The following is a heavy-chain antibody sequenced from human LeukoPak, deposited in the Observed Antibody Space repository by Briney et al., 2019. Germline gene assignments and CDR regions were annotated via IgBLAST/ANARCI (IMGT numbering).Heavy chain of an antibody. V-gene: IGHV1-2*02. Sequence: GASVKVSCKASGYTFTGYYMHWVRQAPGQGLEWMGWINPNSGGTNYAQKFQGRVTMTRDTSISTAYMELSRLRSDDTAVYYCAKSPDGGYSYGIDYWGQGTLVTVSS. CDR2: INPNSGGT. J-gene: IGHJ4*02. D-gene: IGHD5-18*01. CDR1: GYTFTGYY. CDR3: AKSPDGGYSYGIDY.